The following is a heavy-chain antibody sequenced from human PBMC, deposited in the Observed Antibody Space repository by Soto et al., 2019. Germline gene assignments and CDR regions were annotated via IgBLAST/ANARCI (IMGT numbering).Heavy chain of an antibody. CDR3: ARVRGSGPRSGFEY. V-gene: IGHV3-30-3*01. CDR1: GFTFSSYA. CDR2: ISYDGSNK. Sequence: GGSLRLSCAASGFTFSSYAMHWVRQAPGKGLEWVAVISYDGSNKYYADSVKGRFTISRDNSKNTLCLQMNSLRTEDTAVYFCARVRGSGPRSGFEYWGQGTLVTVSS. D-gene: IGHD6-25*01. J-gene: IGHJ4*02.